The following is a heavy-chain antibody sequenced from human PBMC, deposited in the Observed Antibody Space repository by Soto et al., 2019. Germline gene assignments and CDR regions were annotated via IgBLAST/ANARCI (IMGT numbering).Heavy chain of an antibody. J-gene: IGHJ6*02. CDR3: ARDLLGYCSSTSCSYGMDV. V-gene: IGHV3-30-3*01. CDR2: ISYDGSNK. Sequence: GGSLRLSCAASGFTFSSYAMHWVRQAPGKGLEWVAVISYDGSNKYYADSVKGRFTISRDNSKNTLYLQMNSLRAEDTAVYYCARDLLGYCSSTSCSYGMDVWGQGTTVTVSS. D-gene: IGHD2-2*01. CDR1: GFTFSSYA.